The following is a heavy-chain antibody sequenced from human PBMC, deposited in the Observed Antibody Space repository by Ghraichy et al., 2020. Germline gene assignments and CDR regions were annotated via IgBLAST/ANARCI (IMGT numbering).Heavy chain of an antibody. CDR3: TTDPNYYDSRGVDY. D-gene: IGHD3-22*01. CDR1: GFTFSNAW. CDR2: IKSKTDGGTT. V-gene: IGHV3-15*01. Sequence: GGSLRLSCAASGFTFSNAWMSWVRQAPGKGLEWVGRIKSKTDGGTTDYAAPVKGRFTISRDDSKNTLYLQMNSLKTEDTAVYYCTTDPNYYDSRGVDYWGQGTLVTVSS. J-gene: IGHJ4*02.